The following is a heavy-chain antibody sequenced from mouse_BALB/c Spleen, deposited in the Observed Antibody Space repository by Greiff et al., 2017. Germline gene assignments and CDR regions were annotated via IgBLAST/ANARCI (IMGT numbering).Heavy chain of an antibody. Sequence: EVMLVESGGGLVQPGGSLKLSCAASGFTFSSYTMSWVRQTPEKRLEWVAYISNGGGSTYYPDTVKGRFTISRDNAKNTLYLQMSSLKSEDTAMYYCARNFITTDPAWFAYWGQGTLVTVSA. D-gene: IGHD1-2*01. CDR3: ARNFITTDPAWFAY. V-gene: IGHV5-12-2*01. CDR2: ISNGGGST. CDR1: GFTFSSYT. J-gene: IGHJ3*01.